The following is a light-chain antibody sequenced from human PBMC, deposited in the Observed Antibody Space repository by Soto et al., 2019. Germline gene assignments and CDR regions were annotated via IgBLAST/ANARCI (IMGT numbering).Light chain of an antibody. Sequence: QSLLTQPASVSLSPGQSITISWAGASGDVGGYNYVSWYQQQSGKAPKLISHEVTERPSGVSNRFSGSKSGNTASLTISGLQAEDEADYYCDSYTISRAYVVGIWTTVTV. J-gene: IGLJ1*01. CDR1: SGDVGGYNY. CDR2: EVT. V-gene: IGLV2-14*01. CDR3: DSYTISRAYV.